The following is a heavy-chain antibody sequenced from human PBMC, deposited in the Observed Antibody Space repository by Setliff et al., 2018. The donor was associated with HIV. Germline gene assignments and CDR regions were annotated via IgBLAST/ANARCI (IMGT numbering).Heavy chain of an antibody. CDR1: GGSLSGSY. CDR3: ARDVSGSPFDY. Sequence: SETLSLTCGVSGGSLSGSYWSWIRQSPEKGLEWIGEVNHSGSTNYHPSLKSRVTISVDTSKNQFLLKLSSVAAADTAVYYCARDVSGSPFDYWGQGTLVTVSS. J-gene: IGHJ4*02. CDR2: VNHSGST. V-gene: IGHV4-34*01. D-gene: IGHD1-26*01.